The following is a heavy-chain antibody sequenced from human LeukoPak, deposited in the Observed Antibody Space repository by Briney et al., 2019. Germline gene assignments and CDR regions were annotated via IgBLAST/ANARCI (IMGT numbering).Heavy chain of an antibody. CDR1: GDSISSYH. D-gene: IGHD5-24*01. V-gene: IGHV4-4*07. J-gene: IGHJ6*03. Sequence: SETLSLTCTVSGDSISSYHWSWIRQPAGKGLEWIGRIPTSGSTNYNPSLKSRVTMSVDMSMQQFSLKLTWLTAADTAVYYCARDGDGYNPNYYYYYMDVWGKGTTVTVS. CDR3: ARDGDGYNPNYYYYYMDV. CDR2: IPTSGST.